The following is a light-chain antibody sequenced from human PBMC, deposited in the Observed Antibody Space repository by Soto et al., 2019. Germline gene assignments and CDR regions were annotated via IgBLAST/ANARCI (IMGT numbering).Light chain of an antibody. CDR2: AAS. CDR3: QQSYSSPPT. V-gene: IGKV1-39*01. J-gene: IGKJ1*01. CDR1: QSITTY. Sequence: DIQMTQSPSSMSASVGDRVTITCRASQSITTYLNWYQQKPGKAPKLLIYAASSLQSGVPSRFSGSRSGTDFTLTTRSLQPEDFATYYCQQSYSSPPTFGQGTKVDIK.